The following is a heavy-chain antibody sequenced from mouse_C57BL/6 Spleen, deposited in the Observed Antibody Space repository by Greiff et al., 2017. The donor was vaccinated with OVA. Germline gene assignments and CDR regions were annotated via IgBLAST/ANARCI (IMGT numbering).Heavy chain of an antibody. CDR1: GFTFSSYA. CDR3: ARDNGTSWYFDV. V-gene: IGHV5-4*01. CDR2: ISDGGSYT. Sequence: DVKLVESGGGLVKPGGSLKLSCAASGFTFSSYAMSWVRQTPEKRLEWVATISDGGSYTYYPDNVKGRFTISRDNAKNNLYLQMSHLKSEDTAMYYCARDNGTSWYFDVWGTGTTVTVSS. D-gene: IGHD2-14*01. J-gene: IGHJ1*03.